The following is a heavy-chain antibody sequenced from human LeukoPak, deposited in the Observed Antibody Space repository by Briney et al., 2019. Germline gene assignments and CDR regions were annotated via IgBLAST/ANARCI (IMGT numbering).Heavy chain of an antibody. Sequence: GGAPRISCAASGFTLNTSAMNWGRQAPGEGVEWVSSISSSTTNIYYADSVKGRFTISRDNAKNSLYLQMNSLRAEDTAVYYCASLSLRWPDYWGQGTLVTVSS. D-gene: IGHD4-23*01. CDR2: ISSSTTNI. CDR1: GFTLNTSA. J-gene: IGHJ4*02. V-gene: IGHV3-21*01. CDR3: ASLSLRWPDY.